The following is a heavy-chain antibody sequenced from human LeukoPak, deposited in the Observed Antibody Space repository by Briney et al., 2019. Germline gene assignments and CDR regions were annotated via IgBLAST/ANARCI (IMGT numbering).Heavy chain of an antibody. CDR3: ARDGCGGSCFHYYYYYMDV. Sequence: SETLSLTCTVSSGSISSSNYYWSWIRQPAGKGLEWIGRISTIGITNYNPSLNSRVTISIDTSKNQFSLKLSSVTAADTAVYYCARDGCGGSCFHYYYYYMDVWGKGATVTISS. D-gene: IGHD2-15*01. CDR2: ISTIGIT. CDR1: SGSISSSNYY. V-gene: IGHV4-61*02. J-gene: IGHJ6*03.